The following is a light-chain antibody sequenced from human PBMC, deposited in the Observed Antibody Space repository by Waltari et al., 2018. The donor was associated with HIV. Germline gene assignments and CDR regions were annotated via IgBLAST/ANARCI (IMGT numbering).Light chain of an antibody. CDR2: WAS. CDR1: RTVLYHSDHKNY. V-gene: IGKV4-1*01. CDR3: QQYFSLPPT. J-gene: IGKJ4*01. Sequence: DIVMTQSPDSPVSLGETVSINCKSSRTVLYHSDHKNYLAWYQHKPGQAPRVLISWASTRAVMVPSSIPALGVPERFSGSGSGTNFSLTISGLQEDDVAIYYCQQYFSLPPTFGGGTRVERK.